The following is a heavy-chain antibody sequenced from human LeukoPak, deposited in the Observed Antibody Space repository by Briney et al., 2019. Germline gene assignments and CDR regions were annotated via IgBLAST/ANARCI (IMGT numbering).Heavy chain of an antibody. CDR1: GDSFNNYA. CDR3: ASYFYYYDSSGYYSFDY. Sequence: GASVKVSCKASGDSFNNYAISWVRQAPGQGLEWMGGIIPMFGIANYAQNFQGRVTITADKSTSTAYMELSSLRSEDTAVYYCASYFYYYDSSGYYSFDYWGQGTLVTVSS. CDR2: IIPMFGIA. D-gene: IGHD3-22*01. V-gene: IGHV1-69*17. J-gene: IGHJ4*02.